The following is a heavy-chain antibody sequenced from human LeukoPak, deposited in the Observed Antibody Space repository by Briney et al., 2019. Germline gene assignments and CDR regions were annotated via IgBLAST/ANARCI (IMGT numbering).Heavy chain of an antibody. CDR1: GFTFSLHW. J-gene: IGHJ4*02. V-gene: IGHV3-7*02. D-gene: IGHD3-16*01. CDR2: INQDESGK. CDR3: ASGRQLGY. Sequence: GGSLRLSCAASGFTFSLHWVSWFRQAPGQGLQWVASINQDESGKEYVDSVKGRFTISRDNAKNSLYLQMNSLRAEDTALYYCASGRQLGYWGQGTLVTVSS.